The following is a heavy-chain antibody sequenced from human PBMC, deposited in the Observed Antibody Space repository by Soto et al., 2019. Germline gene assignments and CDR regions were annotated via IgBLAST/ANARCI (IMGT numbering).Heavy chain of an antibody. V-gene: IGHV4-31*03. J-gene: IGHJ6*02. CDR3: ARGFYDFWSGYYHDGMDV. CDR1: GGSISSGGYY. D-gene: IGHD3-3*01. CDR2: IYYSGST. Sequence: PSETLSLTCTVSGGSISSGGYYWSWIRQHPGKGLEWIGYIYYSGSTYYNPSLKSRVTISVDTSKNQFSLKLSSVTAADTAVYYCARGFYDFWSGYYHDGMDVWGQGTTVTVSS.